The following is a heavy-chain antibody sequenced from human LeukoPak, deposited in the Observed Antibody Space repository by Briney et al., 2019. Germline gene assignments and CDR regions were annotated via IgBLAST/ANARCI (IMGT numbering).Heavy chain of an antibody. V-gene: IGHV1-8*01. CDR1: GYTFTSYD. CDR2: MNPRSGNT. J-gene: IGHJ6*02. CDR3: ARVAYYYDSAGLYLNYFYGMDV. Sequence: ASVKVSCKASGYTFTSYDINWVRHATGQGLEWLGLMNPRSGNTSYAQKIHGRVTMTRDTSISTAYMELSSLRSEDTAVYYCARVAYYYDSAGLYLNYFYGMDVWGQGTTVTVSS. D-gene: IGHD3-22*01.